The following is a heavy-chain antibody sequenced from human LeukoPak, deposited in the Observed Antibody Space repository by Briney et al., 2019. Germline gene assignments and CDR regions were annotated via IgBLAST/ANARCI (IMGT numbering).Heavy chain of an antibody. Sequence: GGSLRLSCAASGFSFNNAWMSWVRQAPGKGLEWVGRSISKADGGTIDYAAPVKGRFTISRDNSKNTPYLQMNTLRAEDAAVYYCAKEAGVVITRFDYWGQGTLVTVSS. CDR2: SISKADGGTI. V-gene: IGHV3-15*01. J-gene: IGHJ4*02. CDR1: GFSFNNAW. CDR3: AKEAGVVITRFDY. D-gene: IGHD3-3*01.